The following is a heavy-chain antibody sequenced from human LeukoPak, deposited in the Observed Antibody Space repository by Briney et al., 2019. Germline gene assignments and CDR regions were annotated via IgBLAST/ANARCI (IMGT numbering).Heavy chain of an antibody. D-gene: IGHD5-24*01. CDR3: ARHGDGYNPFDY. V-gene: IGHV4-39*01. CDR1: GGSISSTSYY. CDR2: IYYRGST. J-gene: IGHJ4*02. Sequence: PSETLSLTCTVSGGSISSTSYYGGWIRQPPGKGLEWIGSIYYRGSTYYNPSLMSRVTISLDTSKNQFSLTLRSVTAADTAVYYCARHGDGYNPFDYWGQGILVTVSS.